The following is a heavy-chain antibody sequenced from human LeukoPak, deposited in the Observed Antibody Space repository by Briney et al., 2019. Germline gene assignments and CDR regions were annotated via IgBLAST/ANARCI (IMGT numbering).Heavy chain of an antibody. Sequence: ASVKVSCKASGYTFTSYDINWVRQATGQGLEWMGWMSPNSGNTGYAQKFQGRVTMTRNTSISTAYMELSSLRSEDTAVYYCARVRHYYGSGKYYFDYWGQGTLVTVSS. CDR1: GYTFTSYD. CDR2: MSPNSGNT. J-gene: IGHJ4*02. CDR3: ARVRHYYGSGKYYFDY. D-gene: IGHD3-10*01. V-gene: IGHV1-8*01.